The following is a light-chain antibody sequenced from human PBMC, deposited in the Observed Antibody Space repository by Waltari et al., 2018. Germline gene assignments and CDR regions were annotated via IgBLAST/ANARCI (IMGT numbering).Light chain of an antibody. V-gene: IGKV3-11*01. Sequence: EIVLTQSPATLPLSPGERATLSCRASQSVRSYLAWYQQKPGQAPRLLIYDASNRATGIPARFSGSGSGTDFTLTISSLEPEDFAVYYCQQRSNWPPLTFGQGTRLEIK. J-gene: IGKJ5*01. CDR2: DAS. CDR3: QQRSNWPPLT. CDR1: QSVRSY.